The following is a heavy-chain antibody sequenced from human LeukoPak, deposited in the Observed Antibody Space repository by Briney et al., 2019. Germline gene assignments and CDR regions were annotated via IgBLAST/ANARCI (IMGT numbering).Heavy chain of an antibody. V-gene: IGHV3-30*03. Sequence: TGRSLRLSCAASGFTFSRYGMYWVRQAPGKGLEWVAVISFDGSNKFYGDSVKGRFTISRDNSKNTVYLQMNSLRAEDTAVYYCARRSWYVDYWGQGTLVTVPS. CDR3: ARRSWYVDY. CDR2: ISFDGSNK. D-gene: IGHD6-13*01. CDR1: GFTFSRYG. J-gene: IGHJ4*02.